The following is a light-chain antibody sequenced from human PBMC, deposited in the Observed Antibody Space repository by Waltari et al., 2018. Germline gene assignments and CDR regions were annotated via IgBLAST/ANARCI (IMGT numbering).Light chain of an antibody. CDR2: DVT. V-gene: IGLV2-14*03. J-gene: IGLJ2*01. CDR1: SSDVGGYNY. Sequence: QSALTQPASVSGSPGQSIAISCTGTSSDVGGYNYVSWYQQHPGKAPKLMIYDVTNRPSGFSDRFSGSKSGNTASLTISGLQAEDEADYYCSSYTSSSSYVLFGGGTKLTVL. CDR3: SSYTSSSSYVL.